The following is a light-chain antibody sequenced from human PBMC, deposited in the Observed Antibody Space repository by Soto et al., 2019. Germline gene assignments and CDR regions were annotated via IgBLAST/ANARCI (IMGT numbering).Light chain of an antibody. V-gene: IGLV1-47*01. Sequence: QAVVTQTPSASGTPGQRVTISCSGSNSNIERNYVYWYQQFPGAAPKVLIYKDDQRPSGVPERFSGSKSGASASLAISGLRSEDEAEYYCAIRDDRLSGNWVFGGGTQLTVL. CDR3: AIRDDRLSGNWV. J-gene: IGLJ3*02. CDR2: KDD. CDR1: NSNIERNY.